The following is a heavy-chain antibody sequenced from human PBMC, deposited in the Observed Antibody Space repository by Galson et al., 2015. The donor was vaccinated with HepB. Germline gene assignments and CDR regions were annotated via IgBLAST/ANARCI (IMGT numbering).Heavy chain of an antibody. V-gene: IGHV1-46*03. CDR3: AREFNGSTSFDY. CDR1: GYTFTTYY. Sequence: SVKVSCKASGYTFTTYYMHFVRQAPGQGLEWMGVINPSGGSTSLAQRFQGRVTLTRDTSTNTVYMDLRSLRSDDTAVYYCAREFNGSTSFDYWGQGTLVTVSS. CDR2: INPSGGST. D-gene: IGHD2/OR15-2a*01. J-gene: IGHJ4*02.